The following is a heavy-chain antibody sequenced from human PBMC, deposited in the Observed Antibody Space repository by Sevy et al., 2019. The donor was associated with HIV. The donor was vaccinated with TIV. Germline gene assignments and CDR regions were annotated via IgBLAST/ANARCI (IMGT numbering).Heavy chain of an antibody. CDR3: ARVPSTGRYGMDV. CDR1: GFTFSSYS. Sequence: GGSLRLSCAASGFTFSSYSMNWVRQAPGKGLEWVSYISSSSSTIYYADSVKGRFTISRDNAKNSLYLQMSSPRADDTALYYCARVPSTGRYGMDVWGQGTTVTVSS. D-gene: IGHD3-10*01. V-gene: IGHV3-48*01. CDR2: ISSSSSTI. J-gene: IGHJ6*02.